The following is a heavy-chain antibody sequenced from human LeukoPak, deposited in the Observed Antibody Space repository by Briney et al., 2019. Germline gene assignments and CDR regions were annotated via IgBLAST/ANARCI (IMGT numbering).Heavy chain of an antibody. CDR3: AKPMKSRARAGIAAAGGWFDP. D-gene: IGHD6-13*01. V-gene: IGHV4-34*01. CDR1: GGSFSGYY. J-gene: IGHJ5*02. Sequence: TSETLSLTCAVYGGSFSGYYWSWIRQPPGKGLEWIGEINHSGSTNYNPSLKSRVTVSVDTSKNQFSLKLSSVTAADTAVYYCAKPMKSRARAGIAAAGGWFDPWGQGTLVTVSS. CDR2: INHSGST.